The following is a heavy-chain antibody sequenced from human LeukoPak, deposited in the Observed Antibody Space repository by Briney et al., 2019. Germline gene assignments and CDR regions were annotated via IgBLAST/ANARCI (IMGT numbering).Heavy chain of an antibody. J-gene: IGHJ4*02. CDR3: AKRGITMVREVMGYYFDY. D-gene: IGHD3-10*01. Sequence: GGSLRLSCAASGFTFSSYEMNWVRQAPGKGLEWVSAISGSGGSTYYADSVKGRFTISRDNSKNTLYLQMNSLRAEDTAVYYCAKRGITMVREVMGYYFDYWGQGALVTVSS. CDR2: ISGSGGST. CDR1: GFTFSSYE. V-gene: IGHV3-23*01.